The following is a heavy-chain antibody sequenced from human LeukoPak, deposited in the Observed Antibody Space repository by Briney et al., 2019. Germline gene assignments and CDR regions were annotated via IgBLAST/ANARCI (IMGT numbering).Heavy chain of an antibody. CDR3: ARTNFWSGYYNPFYMDV. D-gene: IGHD3-3*01. J-gene: IGHJ6*03. CDR1: GGSISTSSYY. CDR2: INHSGST. V-gene: IGHV4-39*07. Sequence: KPSETLSLTCTVSGGSISTSSYYWGWVRQPPGKGLEWIGEINHSGSTNYNPSLKSRVTISVDTSKDQFSLKLSSVTAADTAVYYCARTNFWSGYYNPFYMDVWGKGTTVTVSS.